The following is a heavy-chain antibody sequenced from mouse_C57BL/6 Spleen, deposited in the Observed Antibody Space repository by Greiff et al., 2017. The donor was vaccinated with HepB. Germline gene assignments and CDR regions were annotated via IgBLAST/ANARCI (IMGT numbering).Heavy chain of an antibody. D-gene: IGHD1-1*01. Sequence: VQLQQSGAELARPGASVKMSCKASGYTFTSSTLHWVKQRPGQGLAWIGYINPSRGYTKYNQKFKDKATLTADKSSSTAYMQLSSLTSEDSAVYYCARKGTVVADFDYWGQGTTLTVSS. CDR2: INPSRGYT. V-gene: IGHV1-4*01. CDR3: ARKGTVVADFDY. CDR1: GYTFTSST. J-gene: IGHJ2*01.